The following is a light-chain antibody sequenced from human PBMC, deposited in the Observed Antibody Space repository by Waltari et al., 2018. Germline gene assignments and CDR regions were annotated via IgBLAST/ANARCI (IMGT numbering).Light chain of an antibody. J-gene: IGKJ1*01. CDR2: WAS. V-gene: IGKV4-1*01. CDR3: QQYYSSPWT. CDR1: QSLFDSTYNQNY. Sequence: DIVMTQSPDSLAVSLGERATIKCKSSQSLFDSTYNQNYLAWYQQKPGQPPEPLIYWASTRESGVPDRFSGSGSGTDFTLTISSLQAEDVAFYYCQQYYSSPWTFGQGTKVEVK.